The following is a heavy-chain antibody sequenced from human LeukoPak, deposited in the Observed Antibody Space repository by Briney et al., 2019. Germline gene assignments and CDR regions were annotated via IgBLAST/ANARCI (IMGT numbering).Heavy chain of an antibody. V-gene: IGHV4-59*01. CDR2: IHYSGRT. J-gene: IGHJ5*02. Sequence: SETLSLTCIVSGDSISLFYWSWIRQPPGKELEWIGYIHYSGRTNYNPSLKSRVTMSLDTSKNHFSLKLRSVTAADTAVYYCARVSPDTATDYGWFDPWGQGSLVTVSS. CDR1: GDSISLFY. CDR3: ARVSPDTATDYGWFDP. D-gene: IGHD5-18*01.